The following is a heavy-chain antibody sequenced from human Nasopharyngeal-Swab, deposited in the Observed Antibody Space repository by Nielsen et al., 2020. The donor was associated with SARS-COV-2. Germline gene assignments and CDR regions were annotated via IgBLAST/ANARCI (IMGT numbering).Heavy chain of an antibody. CDR3: AKDLESMADY. Sequence: EGSLRLSCAASGFTFSSYGMHWVRQAPGKGLEWVAVISYDGSNKYYADSVKGRFTISRDNSKNTLYLQMNSLRAEDTAVYYCAKDLESMADYWGQGTLVTVSS. V-gene: IGHV3-30*18. CDR2: ISYDGSNK. CDR1: GFTFSSYG. J-gene: IGHJ4*02. D-gene: IGHD2/OR15-2a*01.